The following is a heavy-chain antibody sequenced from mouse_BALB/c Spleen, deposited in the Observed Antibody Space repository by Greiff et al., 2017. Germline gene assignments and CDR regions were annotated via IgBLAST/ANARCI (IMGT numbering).Heavy chain of an antibody. CDR1: GFTFSNYW. D-gene: IGHD1-1*01. CDR3: TGYYYGSSYWYFDV. J-gene: IGHJ1*01. CDR2: IRLKSNNYAT. Sequence: EVKVEESGGGLVQPGGSMKLSCVASGFTFSNYWMNWVRQSPEKGLEWVAEIRLKSNNYATHYAESVKGRFTISRDDSKSSVYLQMNNLRAEDTGIYYCTGYYYGSSYWYFDVWGAGTTVTVSS. V-gene: IGHV6-6*02.